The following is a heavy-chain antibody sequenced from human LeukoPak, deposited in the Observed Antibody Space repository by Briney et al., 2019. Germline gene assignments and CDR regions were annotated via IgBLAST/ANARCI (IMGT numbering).Heavy chain of an antibody. CDR1: GFTFDDYA. J-gene: IGHJ4*02. Sequence: GGSVRLSCAASGFTFDDYAMHWVRQAPGKGLEWVSGISWNSGSIDYADSVKGRFTISRDNAKNSLYLQMNSLRPEDTAFYYCAKGTGRYWTFFDYWGQGTLVPV. CDR2: ISWNSGSI. CDR3: AKGTGRYWTFFDY. V-gene: IGHV3-9*01. D-gene: IGHD1-26*01.